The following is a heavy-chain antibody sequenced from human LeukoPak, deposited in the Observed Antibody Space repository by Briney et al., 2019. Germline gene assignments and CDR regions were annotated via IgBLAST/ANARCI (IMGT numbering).Heavy chain of an antibody. CDR1: GFTVSSNY. CDR2: IYSGGST. Sequence: GGSLRLSCAASGFTVSSNYMSWVRQAPGKGLEWVAVIYSGGSTYYPDSVKGRFTISRDNSKNTLYLQMNSLRAEDTAVYYCARGSLYSSTWYFDYWGQGTLVTVSS. V-gene: IGHV3-66*01. J-gene: IGHJ4*02. CDR3: ARGSLYSSTWYFDY. D-gene: IGHD6-13*01.